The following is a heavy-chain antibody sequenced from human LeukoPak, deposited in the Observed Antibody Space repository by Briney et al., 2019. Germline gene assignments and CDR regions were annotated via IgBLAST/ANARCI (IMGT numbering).Heavy chain of an antibody. Sequence: SETLSLTCAVYGGSFSGYYWSWIRQPPGKGLEWIGEINHSGSTYYNPSLKSRVTISVDTSKNQFSLKLSSVTAADTAVYYCARDGGIVGAAHYDYWGQGTLVTVSS. CDR3: ARDGGIVGAAHYDY. CDR2: INHSGST. J-gene: IGHJ4*02. D-gene: IGHD1-26*01. V-gene: IGHV4-34*01. CDR1: GGSFSGYY.